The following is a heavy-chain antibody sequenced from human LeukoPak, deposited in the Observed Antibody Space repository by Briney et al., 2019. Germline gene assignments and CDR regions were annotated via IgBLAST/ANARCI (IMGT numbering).Heavy chain of an antibody. J-gene: IGHJ4*02. CDR3: AGKRGIRGVIDY. V-gene: IGHV4-31*03. CDR2: IYYSGST. D-gene: IGHD3-10*01. Sequence: PSETLSLTCTVSGGSISSGGYYWSWIRQHPGKGLEWIGYIYYSGSTYYNPSLKSRVTISVDTSKNQFSLKLSSVTAADTAVYYCAGKRGIRGVIDYWGQGTLVTVSP. CDR1: GGSISSGGYY.